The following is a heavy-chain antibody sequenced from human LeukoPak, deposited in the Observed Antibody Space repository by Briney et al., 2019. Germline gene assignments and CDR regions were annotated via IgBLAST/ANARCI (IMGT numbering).Heavy chain of an antibody. D-gene: IGHD4-17*01. CDR3: ARWSDDYGDYGFDY. V-gene: IGHV4-59*08. J-gene: IGHJ4*02. CDR1: GGSISGYY. Sequence: SETLSLTCTVSGGSISGYYWGWIRQPPGKGLEWVGYIYYSGTSNYNRSLRSRVTISVDTSKNQFSLKLSSVTAADTAVYHCARWSDDYGDYGFDYWGQGTLVTVSS. CDR2: IYYSGTS.